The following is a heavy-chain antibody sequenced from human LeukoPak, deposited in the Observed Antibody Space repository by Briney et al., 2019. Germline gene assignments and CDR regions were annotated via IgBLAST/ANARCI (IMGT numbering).Heavy chain of an antibody. Sequence: GGSLRLSCAASGFTVSSNYMSWVRQAPGKGLEWVANIKQDGSEKYYVDSVKGRFTISRDNAQNSLYLQMNSLRAEDTAVYYCARGFRRYCSGGSCYSESPDYWGQGTLVTVSS. CDR1: GFTVSSNY. J-gene: IGHJ4*02. CDR3: ARGFRRYCSGGSCYSESPDY. D-gene: IGHD2-15*01. V-gene: IGHV3-7*01. CDR2: IKQDGSEK.